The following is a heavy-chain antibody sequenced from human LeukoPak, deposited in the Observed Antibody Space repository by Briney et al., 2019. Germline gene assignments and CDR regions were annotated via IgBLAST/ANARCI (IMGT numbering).Heavy chain of an antibody. V-gene: IGHV3-30-3*01. J-gene: IGHJ4*02. CDR3: ARDLPPLDY. Sequence: GGSLRLSCAASGCTFNTFAMHWVRQAPGKGLEWVALTSYDETNKRYADSVKGRYTISRDNSKNTLYLQMNSLRVEDTAVYYCARDLPPLDYWGQGTLVTVSS. CDR2: TSYDETNK. CDR1: GCTFNTFA.